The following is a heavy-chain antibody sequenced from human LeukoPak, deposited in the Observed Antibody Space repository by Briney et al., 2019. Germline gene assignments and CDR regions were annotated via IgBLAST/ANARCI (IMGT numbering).Heavy chain of an antibody. V-gene: IGHV3-23*01. D-gene: IGHD6-13*01. Sequence: GGSLRLSCAASGFTFNNYPMSWVRQAPGKGLEWVAAIGDKGVDTKYADSVKGRFTISRDNSKNTLYLQMNSLRVEDTAIYYCAKDLEQAEEGDYWGQGTLVTVSS. CDR1: GFTFNNYP. CDR3: AKDLEQAEEGDY. J-gene: IGHJ4*02. CDR2: IGDKGVDT.